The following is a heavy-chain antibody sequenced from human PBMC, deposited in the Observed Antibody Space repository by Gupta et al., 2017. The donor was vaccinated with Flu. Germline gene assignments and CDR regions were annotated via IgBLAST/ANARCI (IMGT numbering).Heavy chain of an antibody. Sequence: QVQLVQSGAEVKKPGSSVKVSCKASGGTFSTYGISWVRQAPGQGLEWMGGIIPIFGATNYAQNVQGRVTITADESTTTAYMELSSLKFEDTAIYYCARVDCSGGTCYSGGFSGYTFMDVWGQGTTVTVSS. D-gene: IGHD2-15*01. CDR1: GGTFSTYG. V-gene: IGHV1-69*01. CDR3: ARVDCSGGTCYSGGFSGYTFMDV. J-gene: IGHJ6*02. CDR2: IIPIFGAT.